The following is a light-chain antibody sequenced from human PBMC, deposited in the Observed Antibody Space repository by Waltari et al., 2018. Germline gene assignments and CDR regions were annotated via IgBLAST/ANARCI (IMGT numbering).Light chain of an antibody. Sequence: QSALTQPRSVSGSPGQSVTISCTGTSSDVGGYNYVPWYQQDPGKAPKLMIYDINKRPSGVPDRFSGSKSGNTASLTISGVQAEDEADYYCCSYVGPNTFWVFGGGTKLTVL. CDR2: DIN. V-gene: IGLV2-11*01. CDR3: CSYVGPNTFWV. CDR1: SSDVGGYNY. J-gene: IGLJ3*02.